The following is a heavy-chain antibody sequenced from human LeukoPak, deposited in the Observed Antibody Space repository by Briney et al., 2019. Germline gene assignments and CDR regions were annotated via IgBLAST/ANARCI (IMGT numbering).Heavy chain of an antibody. D-gene: IGHD3-10*01. CDR1: GGSISSSSYY. J-gene: IGHJ4*02. V-gene: IGHV4-39*01. CDR2: IYYSGST. CDR3: ARTSTMVRGAPDY. Sequence: PSETLSLTCTVSGGSISSSSYYWGWIRQPPGKGLEWIGSIYYSGSTYYNPSLKSRVTISLDRSKNQFSLKLSSVTAADTAVYYCARTSTMVRGAPDYWGQGTLVTVSS.